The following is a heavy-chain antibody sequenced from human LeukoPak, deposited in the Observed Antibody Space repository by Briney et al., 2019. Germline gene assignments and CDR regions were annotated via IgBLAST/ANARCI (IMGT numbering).Heavy chain of an antibody. J-gene: IGHJ4*02. D-gene: IGHD2-15*01. CDR3: ARWDIVVVAPFVF. V-gene: IGHV4-59*01. Sequence: PSETLSLTCTVSGGSISSYYWSWLRQPPGKGLEWIGYIYYSGSTNYNPSLKSRVTISVDTSKNQFSLKLSSVTAADTAVYYCARWDIVVVAPFVFWGQGTLVTVSS. CDR2: IYYSGST. CDR1: GGSISSYY.